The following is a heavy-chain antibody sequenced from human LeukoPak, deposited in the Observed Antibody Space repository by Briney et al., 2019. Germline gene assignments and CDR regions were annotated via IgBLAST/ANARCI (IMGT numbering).Heavy chain of an antibody. J-gene: IGHJ5*02. CDR1: GYTFTSYG. CDR2: ISAYNGNT. D-gene: IGHD3-10*01. V-gene: IGHV1-18*01. CDR3: ARGGYYGSGNDFRFDP. Sequence: GASVKVSCKASGYTFTSYGISWVRQAPGQGLEWMGWISAYNGNTNSAQKLQGRVTMTTDTSTSTAYMELRSLRSDDTAVYYCARGGYYGSGNDFRFDPWGQGTLVTVSS.